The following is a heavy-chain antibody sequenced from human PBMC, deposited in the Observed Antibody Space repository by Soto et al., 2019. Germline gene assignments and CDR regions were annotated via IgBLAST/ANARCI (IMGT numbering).Heavy chain of an antibody. CDR2: IHFGGST. V-gene: IGHV4-59*01. CDR3: ARSDYGEFDY. D-gene: IGHD4-17*01. CDR1: GGSIRNYF. J-gene: IGHJ4*01. Sequence: QVQLQESGPGLVKPSETLSLTCTVSGGSIRNYFWNWIRQPPGQGLEWIAYIHFGGSTNYNPSLKSRVTISGDTSKNQFSLKLTSVTAADTAVYYCARSDYGEFDYWGQGTLVTVSS.